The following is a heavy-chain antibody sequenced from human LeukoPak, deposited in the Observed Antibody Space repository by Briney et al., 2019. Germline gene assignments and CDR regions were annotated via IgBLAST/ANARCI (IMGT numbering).Heavy chain of an antibody. V-gene: IGHV3-53*01. J-gene: IGHJ4*02. CDR3: ARDAPLIMITFGATQRFDY. CDR1: GFTVSSNY. Sequence: PGGSLRLSCAASGFTVSSNYMSWVRQAPGKGLEWVSVIYSGGSTYYADSVKGRFTISRDNSKNTLYLQMNSLRAEDTAVYYCARDAPLIMITFGATQRFDYWGQGTLVTVSS. CDR2: IYSGGST. D-gene: IGHD3-16*01.